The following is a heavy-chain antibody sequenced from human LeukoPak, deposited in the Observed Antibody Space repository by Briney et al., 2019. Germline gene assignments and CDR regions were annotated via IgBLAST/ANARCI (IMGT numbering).Heavy chain of an antibody. CDR1: GGVFTTYA. J-gene: IGHJ4*02. Sequence: SVKVSCKASGGVFTTYAISWVRQAPGQGLEWMGSIIPFLGTTNYAQKFQGRVTITADEPTRTAYMELTYVRSDDTAVYYCTMIPNVILFTHYFEYWGQGTLVTVSS. CDR3: TMIPNVILFTHYFEY. D-gene: IGHD2-21*01. V-gene: IGHV1-69*11. CDR2: IIPFLGTT.